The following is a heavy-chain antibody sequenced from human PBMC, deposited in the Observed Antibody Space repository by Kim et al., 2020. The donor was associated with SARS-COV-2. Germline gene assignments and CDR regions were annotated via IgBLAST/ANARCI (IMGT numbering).Heavy chain of an antibody. CDR3: ARGQDTAKTGY. D-gene: IGHD5-18*01. J-gene: IGHJ4*02. V-gene: IGHV4-39*02. Sequence: STSYKPSLQSRVTISIDTSKSHMSLRLTSVTAADTAVYFCARGQDTAKTGYWGQGTLVTVSS. CDR2: ST.